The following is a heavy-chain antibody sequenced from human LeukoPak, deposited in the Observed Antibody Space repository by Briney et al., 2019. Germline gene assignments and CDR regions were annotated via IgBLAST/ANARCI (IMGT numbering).Heavy chain of an antibody. V-gene: IGHV1-69*05. J-gene: IGHJ4*01. Sequence: WASVKVSCKASGGTFSSYAISWVRQAPGQGLEWMGGIIPIFGTANYAQKFQGRVTITTDESTSTAYMGLSSLRSEDTAVYYCARVLVYGSGSPYDYWGHGTLVTVSS. CDR2: IIPIFGTA. CDR3: ARVLVYGSGSPYDY. D-gene: IGHD3-10*01. CDR1: GGTFSSYA.